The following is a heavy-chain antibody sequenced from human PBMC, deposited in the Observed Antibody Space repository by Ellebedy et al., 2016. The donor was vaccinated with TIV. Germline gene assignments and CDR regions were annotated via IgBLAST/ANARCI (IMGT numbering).Heavy chain of an antibody. CDR3: ARVDQNDGWKSDY. Sequence: GESLKISXEGSGYSFTLYWIAWVRQMPGKGLEWMGIIYPGDSDTRFNPSFQGQVTISADKSITTAYLKWSSLKASDTAMYYCARVDQNDGWKSDYWGQGTLVTVSS. CDR2: IYPGDSDT. D-gene: IGHD5-24*01. CDR1: GYSFTLYW. J-gene: IGHJ4*02. V-gene: IGHV5-51*01.